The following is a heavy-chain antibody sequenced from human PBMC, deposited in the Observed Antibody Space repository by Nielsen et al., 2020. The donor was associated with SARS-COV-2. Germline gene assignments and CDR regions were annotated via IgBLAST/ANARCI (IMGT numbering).Heavy chain of an antibody. Sequence: GGSLRLSCAASGFTFSSYGMHWIRQAPGKGLEWVAVISYDGSNKYYVDSVKGRFTISRDNSKNTLYLQMNSLRAEDTAVYYCAKDLSSSSPGGDYWGQGTLVTVSS. CDR2: ISYDGSNK. D-gene: IGHD6-13*01. V-gene: IGHV3-30*18. CDR3: AKDLSSSSPGGDY. J-gene: IGHJ4*02. CDR1: GFTFSSYG.